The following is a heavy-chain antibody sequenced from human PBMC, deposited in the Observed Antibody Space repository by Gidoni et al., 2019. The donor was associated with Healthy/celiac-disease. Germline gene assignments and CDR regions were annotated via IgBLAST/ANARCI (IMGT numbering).Heavy chain of an antibody. D-gene: IGHD2-2*01. CDR3: ASGYCSSTSCYEYY. CDR2: IYTSGST. CDR1: GGSISSGSYY. V-gene: IGHV4-61*02. Sequence: QVQLQESGPGLVKPSQTLSLTCTVSGGSISSGSYYWSWIRQPAGKGLEWIGRIYTSGSTNYNPSLKSRVTISVDTSKNQFSLKLSSVTAADTAVYYCASGYCSSTSCYEYYWGQGTLVTVSS. J-gene: IGHJ4*02.